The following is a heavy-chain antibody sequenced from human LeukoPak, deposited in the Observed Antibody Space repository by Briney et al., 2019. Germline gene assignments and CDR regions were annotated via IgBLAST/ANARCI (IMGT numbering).Heavy chain of an antibody. V-gene: IGHV3-7*01. J-gene: IGHJ6*02. CDR3: ARDGPVLRYPYYYYGMDV. CDR1: GFTFSSYW. CDR2: IKQDGSEK. D-gene: IGHD3-9*01. Sequence: GGSLRLSCAASGFTFSSYWMSWVRQAPGKGLEWVANIKQDGSEKYYVDSVKGRFTISRENAKNSLYLQRNNLRAEDTAVYYCARDGPVLRYPYYYYGMDVWGQGTTVTVSS.